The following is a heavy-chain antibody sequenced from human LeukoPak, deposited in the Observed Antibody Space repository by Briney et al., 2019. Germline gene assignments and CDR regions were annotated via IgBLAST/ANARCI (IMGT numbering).Heavy chain of an antibody. CDR3: ARTMIPRVA. CDR1: GLTFSDAW. V-gene: IGHV3-66*01. J-gene: IGHJ4*02. D-gene: IGHD3-22*01. Sequence: GGSLRLSCVLSGLTFSDAWMSWVRQAPGKGLEWVSVIYSGGSTYYADSVKGRFTISRDNSKNTLYLQMNSLRAEDTAVYYCARTMIPRVAWGQGTLVTVSS. CDR2: IYSGGST.